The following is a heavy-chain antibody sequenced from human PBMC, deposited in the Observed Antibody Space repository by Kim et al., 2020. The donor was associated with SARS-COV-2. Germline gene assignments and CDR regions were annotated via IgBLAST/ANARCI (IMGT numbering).Heavy chain of an antibody. V-gene: IGHV3-66*01. D-gene: IGHD1-26*01. J-gene: IGHJ4*02. Sequence: YHADHVKGRITTAHKNTKNTQYLQMNSLGAEETAVYYCARYYPGLKGFDYWGQGTLVTVSS. CDR3: ARYYPGLKGFDY.